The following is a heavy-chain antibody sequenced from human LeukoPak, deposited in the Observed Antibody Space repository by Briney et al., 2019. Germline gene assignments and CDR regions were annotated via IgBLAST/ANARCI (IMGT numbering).Heavy chain of an antibody. J-gene: IGHJ4*02. V-gene: IGHV3-23*01. Sequence: GGSLRLSCAASGFTFSSYAMSWVRQAPGKGLEWVSAISGSGGSTYYADSVKGRFTISRDNSNNTLYLQMNSLRAEDTAVYYCAKGPYDSSFFDYWGQGTLVTVSS. D-gene: IGHD3-22*01. CDR3: AKGPYDSSFFDY. CDR1: GFTFSSYA. CDR2: ISGSGGST.